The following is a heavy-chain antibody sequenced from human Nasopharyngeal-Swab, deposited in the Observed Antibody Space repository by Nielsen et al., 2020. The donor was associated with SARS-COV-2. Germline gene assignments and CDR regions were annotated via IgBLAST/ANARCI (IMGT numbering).Heavy chain of an antibody. CDR3: ARGARVQLVRTGWLDP. J-gene: IGHJ5*02. D-gene: IGHD6-6*01. V-gene: IGHV4-39*01. CDR2: IYYSGST. CDR1: GGSISSSSYY. Sequence: SETLSLTCTVSGGSISSSSYYWGWIRQPPGKGLEWIGSIYYSGSTYYNPSLKSRVTISVDTSKNQSSLKLSSVTAADTAVYYCARGARVQLVRTGWLDPWGQGTLVTVSS.